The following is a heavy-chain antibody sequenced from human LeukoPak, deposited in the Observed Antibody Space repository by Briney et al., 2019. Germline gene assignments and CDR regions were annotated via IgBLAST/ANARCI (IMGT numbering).Heavy chain of an antibody. CDR1: GFTFTTYA. D-gene: IGHD3-22*01. J-gene: IGHJ4*02. CDR2: IYSGGGT. CDR3: ARGGNHYDSSGYYYY. V-gene: IGHV3-66*01. Sequence: GGSLRLSCAASGFTFTTYAMSWVRQAPGKGLEWVSLIYSGGGTSYADSVKGRFTISRDNSENTLYLQMNTLRAEDTAVYYCARGGNHYDSSGYYYYWGQGTLVTVSS.